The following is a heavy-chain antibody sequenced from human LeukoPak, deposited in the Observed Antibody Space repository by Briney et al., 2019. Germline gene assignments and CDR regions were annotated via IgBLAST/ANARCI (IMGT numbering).Heavy chain of an antibody. V-gene: IGHV4-31*03. D-gene: IGHD5-12*01. CDR3: ARDHIVATIRAFDI. J-gene: IGHJ3*02. Sequence: PSETLSLTCTVSGGSISSGGYYWSWIRQHPGNGLEWIGYIYYSGSTYYNPSLKSRVTISVDTSKNQFSLKLSSVTAADTAVYYCARDHIVATIRAFDIWGQGTMVTVSS. CDR2: IYYSGST. CDR1: GGSISSGGYY.